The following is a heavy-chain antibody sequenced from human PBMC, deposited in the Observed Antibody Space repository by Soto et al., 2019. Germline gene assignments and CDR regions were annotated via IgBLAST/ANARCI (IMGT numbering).Heavy chain of an antibody. J-gene: IGHJ6*02. Sequence: GESLKIYCQGSGYSFANYWIAWVRQMPGKGLEWVGVIYHGDSDTRYSQSFRGQVTISADKSISHVYLQWSSLKASDTAMYYCARNRLRQYYYGMDVWGQGTTVTVSS. CDR3: ARNRLRQYYYGMDV. CDR1: GYSFANYW. CDR2: IYHGDSDT. V-gene: IGHV5-51*01. D-gene: IGHD3-10*01.